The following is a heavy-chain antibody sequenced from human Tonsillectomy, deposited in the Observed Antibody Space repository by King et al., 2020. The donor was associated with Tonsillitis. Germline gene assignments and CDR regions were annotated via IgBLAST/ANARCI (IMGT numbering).Heavy chain of an antibody. CDR2: ISSSGTTI. D-gene: IGHD3-16*02. CDR1: GFTFSDYY. J-gene: IGHJ6*02. CDR3: ARPLYDYVWGSYPPIDCMDV. Sequence: VQLVESGGDLVKPGGSLRLSCAASGFTFSDYYMNWIRQAPGKGLEWVSYISSSGTTIYYADSVEGRFTMSRDNAKNSLYLQMNSLRAEDTAVYHCARPLYDYVWGSYPPIDCMDVWGQGTTVTVSS. V-gene: IGHV3-11*01.